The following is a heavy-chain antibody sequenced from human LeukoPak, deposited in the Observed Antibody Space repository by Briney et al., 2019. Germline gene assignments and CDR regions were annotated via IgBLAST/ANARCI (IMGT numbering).Heavy chain of an antibody. J-gene: IGHJ4*02. CDR3: AREGRGWTSRSFDY. D-gene: IGHD3/OR15-3a*01. CDR2: IYYSGST. Sequence: PSETLSLTCTVSGGSINSYYWSWIRQPPGKGLEWIGYIYYSGSTNYNPSLKSRVTISVDTSKNQYSLKLSSVTAADTAVYYCAREGRGWTSRSFDYWGQGTLVTVSS. CDR1: GGSINSYY. V-gene: IGHV4-59*01.